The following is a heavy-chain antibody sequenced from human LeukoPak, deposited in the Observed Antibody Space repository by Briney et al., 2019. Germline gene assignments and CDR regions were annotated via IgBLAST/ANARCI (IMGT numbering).Heavy chain of an antibody. CDR2: ISPGDSDT. D-gene: IGHD3-16*01. J-gene: IGHJ3*02. CDR1: GYPFTSYW. V-gene: IGHV5-51*01. Sequence: GESLKISCKGSGYPFTSYWISWVPQMPGKGLGWMGIISPGDSDTSYSPSFQGQVTGSADKSLSSAYLQWSSLKASDTAMYYCARHRDYVPDIWGQGTMVTVSS. CDR3: ARHRDYVPDI.